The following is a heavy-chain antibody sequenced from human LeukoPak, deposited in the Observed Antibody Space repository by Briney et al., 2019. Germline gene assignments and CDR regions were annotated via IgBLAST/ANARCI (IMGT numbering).Heavy chain of an antibody. CDR3: ARGPDILTGYYPIDY. V-gene: IGHV3-53*01. Sequence: GGSLRLSCAASGFTVSSNYMSWVRQAPGKGLEWVSVIYSGGSTYYADSVKGRFTISRDNSKNTLYLQMNSLRAEDTAVYYCARGPDILTGYYPIDYWGQGTLVTVSS. CDR1: GFTVSSNY. CDR2: IYSGGST. D-gene: IGHD3-9*01. J-gene: IGHJ4*02.